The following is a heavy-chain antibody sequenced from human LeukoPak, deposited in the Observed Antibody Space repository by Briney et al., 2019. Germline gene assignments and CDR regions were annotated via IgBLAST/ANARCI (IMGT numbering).Heavy chain of an antibody. J-gene: IGHJ4*02. D-gene: IGHD3-3*01. CDR3: ARDGKYYDFWSGYSGFDY. CDR2: ISAYNGNT. V-gene: IGHV1-18*01. CDR1: GYTFTSYG. Sequence: ASVKVSCKASGYTFTSYGISWVRQAPGQGLEWMGWISAYNGNTNYAQKLQGRVTMTTDTSTSTAYMELRSLRSDGTAVYYCARDGKYYDFWSGYSGFDYWGQGTLVTVSS.